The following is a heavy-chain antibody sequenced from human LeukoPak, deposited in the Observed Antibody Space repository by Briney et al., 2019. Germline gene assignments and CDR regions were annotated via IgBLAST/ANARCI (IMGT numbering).Heavy chain of an antibody. CDR3: ARSGTAAGRRDY. CDR2: IFHSGST. J-gene: IGHJ4*02. CDR1: GGSISSYY. V-gene: IGHV4-59*01. Sequence: PSETLSLTCTVSGGSISSYYWSWIRQPPGKGLEWIGYIFHSGSTNYNPSLKSRVTMSVDTSKNQFSLNLSSVTPADTAVYYCARSGTAAGRRDYWGQGTLVTVSS. D-gene: IGHD6-13*01.